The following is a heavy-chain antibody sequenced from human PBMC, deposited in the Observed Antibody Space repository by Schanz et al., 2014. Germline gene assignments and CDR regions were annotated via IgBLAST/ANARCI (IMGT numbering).Heavy chain of an antibody. D-gene: IGHD5-12*01. V-gene: IGHV1-18*04. CDR3: ARDFSAYVGNYFDY. Sequence: QVQLVQSGAEVKKPGASVKVSCKASGYTFVSYSMHWVRQAPGQGLEWLGWIRPDNGHTTYSQKVRDRVIFTTDTSANTAYMELRSLRSDDTAVYYCARDFSAYVGNYFDYWGQGTLVTVSS. CDR1: GYTFVSYS. CDR2: IRPDNGHT. J-gene: IGHJ4*02.